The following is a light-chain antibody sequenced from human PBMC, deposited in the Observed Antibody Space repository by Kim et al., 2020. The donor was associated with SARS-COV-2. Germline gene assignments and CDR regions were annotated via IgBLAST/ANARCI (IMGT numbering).Light chain of an antibody. Sequence: PGRNAPLSWRASPIVSNYLAWYQQRPGQAPRLRIYDASNRATGIPARFSGSGSGTDFTLTISSLEPEDFAVYYCQQRNNWPPVTFGGGTKVDIK. CDR1: PIVSNY. J-gene: IGKJ4*01. CDR3: QQRNNWPPVT. CDR2: DAS. V-gene: IGKV3-11*01.